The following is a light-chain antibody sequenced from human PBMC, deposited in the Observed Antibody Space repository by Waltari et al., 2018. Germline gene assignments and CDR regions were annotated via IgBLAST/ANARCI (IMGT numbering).Light chain of an antibody. CDR2: DAT. V-gene: IGKV1-33*01. CDR1: QDISNY. Sequence: DIQMTQSPSSLSASVGDRVTITCQASQDISNYLNWYQQKPGKAPKLLVHDATKLETVVPSRFSGSQSGTHFTLTINSLQPEDIATYYCQRYDNLPVFAFGPGTKVHIK. CDR3: QRYDNLPVFA. J-gene: IGKJ3*01.